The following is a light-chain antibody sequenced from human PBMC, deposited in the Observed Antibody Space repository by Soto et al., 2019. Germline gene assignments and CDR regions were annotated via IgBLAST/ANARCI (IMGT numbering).Light chain of an antibody. V-gene: IGKV1-39*01. CDR2: AAS. CDR3: QQSYSSPLFT. CDR1: QSISSY. J-gene: IGKJ3*01. Sequence: DIQMTQSPSSLSASVGDRVTITCRASQSISSYLNWYQQKPGNAPKLLIYAASSLQSGVPSRFSGSGSGTDLTLTINSLQPEDFATYYCQQSYSSPLFTFGPGTKVDIK.